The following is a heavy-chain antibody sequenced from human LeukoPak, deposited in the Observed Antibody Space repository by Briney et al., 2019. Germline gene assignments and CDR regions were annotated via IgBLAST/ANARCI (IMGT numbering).Heavy chain of an antibody. D-gene: IGHD5-12*01. CDR3: ARDYRGPFDY. J-gene: IGHJ4*02. CDR1: GFTVSSND. V-gene: IGHV3-53*01. Sequence: GGSLRLSCAAAGFTVSSNDMSWVRQAPEKGLEWVSIYSGGSTYYADSVKGRFTISRDNSKNTLYLQMNSLRAEDTAVYYCARDYRGPFDYWGQGTLVTVSS. CDR2: IYSGGST.